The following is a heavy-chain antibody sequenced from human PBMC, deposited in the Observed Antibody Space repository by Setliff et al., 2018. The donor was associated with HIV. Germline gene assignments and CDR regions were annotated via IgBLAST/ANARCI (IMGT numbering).Heavy chain of an antibody. CDR3: VRDYGSGTNFFYSMDV. CDR2: ISSSSTFI. D-gene: IGHD3-10*01. Sequence: PGGSLRLSCAASGFSFSSYWMHWVRQAPGKGLEWISPISSSSTFIHYANSVSGLFTISRDSAKNSLYLQMNSLRAEDTAVYYCVRDYGSGTNFFYSMDVWGKGTTVTVSS. V-gene: IGHV3-21*01. CDR1: GFSFSSYW. J-gene: IGHJ6*03.